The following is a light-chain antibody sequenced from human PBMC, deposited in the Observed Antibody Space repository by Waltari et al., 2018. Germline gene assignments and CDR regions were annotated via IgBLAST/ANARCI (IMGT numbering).Light chain of an antibody. J-gene: IGKJ4*01. V-gene: IGKV3-11*01. CDR1: QTISSY. CDR3: RQRIKWPPT. Sequence: EIVLTQSPATLSLSPGERATLSCKASQTISSYFAWYQHNLGQDPRLLIHDASKMTTGFPARFSVSGSETDVTLTISCLEPVDFAVYCCRQRIKWPPTFSGGTKVELK. CDR2: DAS.